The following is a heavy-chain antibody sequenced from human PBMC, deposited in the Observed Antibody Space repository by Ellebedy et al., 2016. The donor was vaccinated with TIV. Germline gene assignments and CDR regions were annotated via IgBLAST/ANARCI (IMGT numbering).Heavy chain of an antibody. CDR3: ARGSRLTGTRCSDY. Sequence: SETLSLTXAVYGGSFSGYYWSWIRQPPGKGLEWIGEIDHSGSTNYNPSLKSRVTISVDTSKNQFSLKLSSMTAADTAVYYCARGSRLTGTRCSDYWGQGTLVTVSS. CDR1: GGSFSGYY. CDR2: IDHSGST. J-gene: IGHJ4*02. V-gene: IGHV4-34*01. D-gene: IGHD1-7*01.